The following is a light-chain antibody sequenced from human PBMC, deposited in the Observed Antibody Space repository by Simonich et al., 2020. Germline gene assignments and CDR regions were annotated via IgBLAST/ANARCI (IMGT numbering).Light chain of an antibody. Sequence: DIVMTQSPDSLAGALGERATINSKSSQSVLYSSNNKNYLAWYQQKPGQPHQLLISWASTRESGVPDRFRGSGSGTDFTLTISSLQAEDVAVYYCQQYYSTPWTFGQGTKVEIK. CDR3: QQYYSTPWT. J-gene: IGKJ1*01. CDR2: WAS. V-gene: IGKV4-1*01. CDR1: QSVLYSSNNKNY.